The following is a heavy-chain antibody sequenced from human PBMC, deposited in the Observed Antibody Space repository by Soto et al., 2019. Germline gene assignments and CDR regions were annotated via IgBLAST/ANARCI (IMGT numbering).Heavy chain of an antibody. J-gene: IGHJ6*02. CDR3: ARERSVGYCITTTCPNTFYYYARDV. CDR1: GGTFTNYA. Sequence: QVQLVQSGAEVKKPGSSLTVSCKASGGTFTNYAFSWVRQAPVQGLEWMGGIIPVFGTPDYAQKVQGRVTITADESTRTASMELSSLRSDDTAVYYCARERSVGYCITTTCPNTFYYYARDVWGQGTTVTVSS. V-gene: IGHV1-69*12. D-gene: IGHD2-2*01. CDR2: IIPVFGTP.